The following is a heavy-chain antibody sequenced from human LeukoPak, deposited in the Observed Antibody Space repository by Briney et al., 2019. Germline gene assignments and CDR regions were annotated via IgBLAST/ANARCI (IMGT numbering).Heavy chain of an antibody. CDR1: GFTVSSNY. CDR2: ISGSGFTT. J-gene: IGHJ4*02. D-gene: IGHD4/OR15-4a*01. V-gene: IGHV3-23*01. CDR3: AKLVDGGNYFYFDG. Sequence: PGGSLRLSCAASGFTVSSNYMSWVRQAPGKGLEWVSSISGSGFTTYYADSVKGRFTISRDNFENTLYLHMDSRRAEDTALYYWAKLVDGGNYFYFDGWRQGTLVTVSS.